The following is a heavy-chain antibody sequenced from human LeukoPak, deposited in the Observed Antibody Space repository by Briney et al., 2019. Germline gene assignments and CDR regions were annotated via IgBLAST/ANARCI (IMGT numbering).Heavy chain of an antibody. J-gene: IGHJ6*02. CDR3: AREIPNVYYYYGMDV. CDR2: ISAYNGNT. CDR1: GYTFTSYG. D-gene: IGHD2-21*01. V-gene: IGHV1-18*01. Sequence: ASVKVSCKASGYTFTSYGISWVRQAPGQGLEWMGWISAYNGNTNYAQKLQGRVTMTTDTSTSTAYMELRSLRSDDTAVYYCAREIPNVYYYYGMDVWGPGTTVTVSS.